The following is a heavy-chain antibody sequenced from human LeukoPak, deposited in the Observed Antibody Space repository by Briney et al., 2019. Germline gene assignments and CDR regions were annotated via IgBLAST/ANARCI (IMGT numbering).Heavy chain of an antibody. CDR1: GGSISSSNW. CDR3: ARVTGYMTEDYFDY. J-gene: IGHJ4*02. Sequence: SGTLSLTCAVSGGSISSSNWWSWVRPPPGKGLEWIGSIYYSGSTYYNPSLKSRVTISVDTSKNQFSLRLSSVTAADTAVYYCARVTGYMTEDYFDYWGQGTLITVSS. CDR2: IYYSGST. V-gene: IGHV4-4*02. D-gene: IGHD6-13*01.